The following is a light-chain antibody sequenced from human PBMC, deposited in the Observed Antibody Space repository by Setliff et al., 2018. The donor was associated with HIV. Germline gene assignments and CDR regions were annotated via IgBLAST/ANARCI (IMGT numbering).Light chain of an antibody. Sequence: QSVLTQPASVSGTPGQSITISCTGSSSDIGTYDRVSWYQQRPDGGPRLIIYDVIHRPSGVLHRFSGSKCGNTASLTISGLQTEDEADYYCMSYLSTNSYVFGTGTKVTVL. J-gene: IGLJ1*01. CDR3: MSYLSTNSYV. V-gene: IGLV2-14*03. CDR2: DVI. CDR1: SSDIGTYDR.